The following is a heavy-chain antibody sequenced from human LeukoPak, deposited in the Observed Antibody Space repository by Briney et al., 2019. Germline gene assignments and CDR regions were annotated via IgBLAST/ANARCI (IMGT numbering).Heavy chain of an antibody. V-gene: IGHV4-34*01. J-gene: IGHJ4*02. D-gene: IGHD4-11*01. CDR1: GGAFSGYY. CDR3: ARHTVSGTGVVDY. Sequence: PSETLSLTCAVYGGAFSGYYWSWIRQPPGKGLEWIGEINHSGSTNYNPSLKSRVTISVDTSKNQFSLKLSSVTAADTAVYYCARHTVSGTGVVDYWGQETLVTVSS. CDR2: INHSGST.